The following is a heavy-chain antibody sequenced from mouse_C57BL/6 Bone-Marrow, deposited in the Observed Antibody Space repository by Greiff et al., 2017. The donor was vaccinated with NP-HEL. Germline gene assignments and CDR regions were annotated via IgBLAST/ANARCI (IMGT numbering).Heavy chain of an antibody. D-gene: IGHD2-5*01. CDR2: ISYSGST. V-gene: IGHV3-8*01. CDR3: AKYGAYYNNYYAMDY. J-gene: IGHJ4*01. CDR1: GYSITSDY. Sequence: EVQLQESGPGLAKPSQTLSLTCSVTGYSITSDYWNWIRKFPGHKLEYMGYISYSGSTYYNPSLKSRISITRDTTKNQYYRQVNSVTTEDTATDYCAKYGAYYNNYYAMDYWGQGTSVTVSS.